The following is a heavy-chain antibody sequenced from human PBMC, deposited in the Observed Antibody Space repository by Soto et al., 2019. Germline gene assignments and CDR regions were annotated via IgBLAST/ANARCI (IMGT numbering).Heavy chain of an antibody. D-gene: IGHD3-22*01. Sequence: SETLSLTCTVSGGSISSSSYYWGWIRQPPGKGLEWIGSIYHSGSTYYNPSLKSRVTISVDTSKNQFSLKLSSVTAADTAVYYCASCGYSGDYWGQGTLVTVSS. CDR2: IYHSGST. V-gene: IGHV4-39*01. J-gene: IGHJ4*02. CDR1: GGSISSSSYY. CDR3: ASCGYSGDY.